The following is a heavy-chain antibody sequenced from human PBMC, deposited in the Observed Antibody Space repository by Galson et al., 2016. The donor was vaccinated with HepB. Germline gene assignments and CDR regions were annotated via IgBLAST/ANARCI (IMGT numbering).Heavy chain of an antibody. V-gene: IGHV3-11*06. D-gene: IGHD1/OR15-1a*01. J-gene: IGHJ4*02. CDR2: ISTSDDYS. CDR3: ARGMARATNF. CDR1: GFPFSDYY. Sequence: SLRLSCAGFGFPFSDYYMGWIRQAPGKGLEWVAYISTSDDYSAYADSVKGRFTIPRDNANNSVSLQMNSLGVVDTGIYYCARGMARATNFWGQGTPVIGSS.